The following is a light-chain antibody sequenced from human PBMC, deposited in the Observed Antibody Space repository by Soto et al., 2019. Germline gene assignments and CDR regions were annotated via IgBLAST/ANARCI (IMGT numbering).Light chain of an antibody. V-gene: IGKV3-15*01. CDR1: QSVATN. Sequence: EIVMTQSPATLSVSPGERATLSCRASQSVATNLAWYQQKRGQAPRLLIYGASVRATCIPARFSGSGSGTEFPLTITSLQSEDVVIYYCQQYDKWPWTSGQGTKLDI. CDR2: GAS. J-gene: IGKJ2*02. CDR3: QQYDKWPWT.